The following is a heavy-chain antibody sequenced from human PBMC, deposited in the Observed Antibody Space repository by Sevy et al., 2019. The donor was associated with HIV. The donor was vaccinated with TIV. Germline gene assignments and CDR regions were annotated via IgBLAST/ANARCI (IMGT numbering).Heavy chain of an antibody. CDR3: ARAYEFWSHFDN. CDR2: ITSSGNTI. V-gene: IGHV3-11*01. CDR1: GFTFSDYY. Sequence: GGSLRLSCAASGFTFSDYYMSWIRQAPGKGLEWISYITSSGNTIYYADSVKGRFTISRDNTKNSLYLHMNGLRGEDTAVYYCARAYEFWSHFDNWGQGTLVTVSS. D-gene: IGHD3-3*01. J-gene: IGHJ4*02.